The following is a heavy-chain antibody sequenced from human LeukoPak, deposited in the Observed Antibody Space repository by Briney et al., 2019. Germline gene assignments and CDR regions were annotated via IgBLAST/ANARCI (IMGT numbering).Heavy chain of an antibody. J-gene: IGHJ4*02. CDR2: IYHSGST. V-gene: IGHV4-30-2*01. CDR3: ARDDSGGRSDY. Sequence: TSQTLSLTCTVSSGSISSGGYYWSWIRQPPGKGLEWIGYIYHSGSTYYNPSLKSRVTILVDRSKNQFSLKLSSVTAADTAVYYCARDDSGGRSDYWGQGTLVTVSS. D-gene: IGHD1-14*01. CDR1: SGSISSGGYY.